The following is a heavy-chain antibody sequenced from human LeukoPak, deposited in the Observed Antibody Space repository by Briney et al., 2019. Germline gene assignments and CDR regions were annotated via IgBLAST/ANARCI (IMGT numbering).Heavy chain of an antibody. J-gene: IGHJ4*02. V-gene: IGHV3-30-3*01. CDR2: ISYDGSNK. CDR3: ARGLSSWFDY. Sequence: PGRSLRLSCAASGFTFSSYAMHWVRQAPGKGLEWVAVISYDGSNKYYADSVKGRFTISRDNAKNSLYLQMNSLRAEDTAVYYCARGLSSWFDYWGQGTLVTVSS. CDR1: GFTFSSYA. D-gene: IGHD6-13*01.